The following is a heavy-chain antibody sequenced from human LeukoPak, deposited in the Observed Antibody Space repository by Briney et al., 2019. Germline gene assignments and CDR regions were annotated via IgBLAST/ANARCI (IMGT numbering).Heavy chain of an antibody. J-gene: IGHJ5*02. CDR2: IYTSGST. Sequence: PSETLSLTCTVSGGSISSGSYYWSWIRQPAGKGLEWIGRIYTSGSTNYNPSLKSRVTISVDTSKNQFSLKLSSVTAADTAVYYCARGGTDRITMSPWGQGTLVTVSS. V-gene: IGHV4-61*02. CDR1: GGSISSGSYY. CDR3: ARGGTDRITMSP. D-gene: IGHD3-10*02.